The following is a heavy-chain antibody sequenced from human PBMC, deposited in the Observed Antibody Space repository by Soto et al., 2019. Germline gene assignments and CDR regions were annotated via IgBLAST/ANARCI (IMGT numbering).Heavy chain of an antibody. CDR1: GFTFSDYY. J-gene: IGHJ4*03. CDR3: TRAGVGTRYFDY. V-gene: IGHV3-72*01. D-gene: IGHD2-8*01. Sequence: EVQLVDSGGGLVQPGGSLRLSCVASGFTFSDYYMDWVRQAPGKGLEWVARIRNRASSHTTEYAASVKGRFTISRDDSDNSLFLQMNLLNSADTALYYCTRAGVGTRYFDYWCQGTLVTVSS. CDR2: IRNRASSHTT.